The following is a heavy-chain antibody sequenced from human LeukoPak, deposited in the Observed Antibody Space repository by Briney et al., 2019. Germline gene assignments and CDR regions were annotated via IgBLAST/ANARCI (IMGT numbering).Heavy chain of an antibody. CDR3: AKAKNYYYYYMDV. CDR1: GFTFNSYG. Sequence: GGSLRLSCAASGFTFNSYGMSWVRQAPGKGLEWVSAISGSGGSTYYADSVKGRFTISRDNSKNTLYLQMNSLRAEDTAVYYCAKAKNYYYYYMDVWGKGTTVTISS. J-gene: IGHJ6*03. CDR2: ISGSGGST. V-gene: IGHV3-23*01.